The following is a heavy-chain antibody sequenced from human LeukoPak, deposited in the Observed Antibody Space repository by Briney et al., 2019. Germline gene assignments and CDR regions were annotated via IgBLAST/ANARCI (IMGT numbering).Heavy chain of an antibody. D-gene: IGHD2-2*01. CDR1: GGTFSSYA. CDR3: ASTIVVVPAATDYFDY. Sequence: ASVKVSCKASGGTFSSYAISWVRQAPGQGLEWMGGIIPIFGTANYAQKFQGRVTITADESTSTAYMELSSLRYEDTAVYYCASTIVVVPAATDYFDYWGQGTLVTVSS. J-gene: IGHJ4*02. V-gene: IGHV1-69*13. CDR2: IIPIFGTA.